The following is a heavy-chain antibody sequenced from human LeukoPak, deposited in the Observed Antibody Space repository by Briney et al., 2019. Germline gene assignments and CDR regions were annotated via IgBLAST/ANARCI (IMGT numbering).Heavy chain of an antibody. J-gene: IGHJ4*02. CDR1: GGTFSSYA. Sequence: SVTVSCTASGGTFSSYAISWVRQAPGQGLEWMGGIIPSFGTANYAQKFPGRVTITADESTSTAYMEMSSLRSEDTAVYYCASPPIHYYDSSGYPYYFDYWGQGNLVTVSS. CDR3: ASPPIHYYDSSGYPYYFDY. D-gene: IGHD3-22*01. CDR2: IIPSFGTA. V-gene: IGHV1-69*01.